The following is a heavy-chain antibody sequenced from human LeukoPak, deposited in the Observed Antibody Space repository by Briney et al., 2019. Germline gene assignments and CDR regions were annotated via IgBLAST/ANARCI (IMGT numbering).Heavy chain of an antibody. CDR2: ISHDGNVI. J-gene: IGHJ4*02. D-gene: IGHD3-9*01. CDR3: ARDRDWLISD. Sequence: SGGSLRLSCAASGFTFSSYVMHWVRQVPGQGLVWVSRISHDGNVIAYADSVKGRFTISRDNAKNTLYLQMNSLRDEDTAVYYCARDRDWLISDWGQGTLVTVSS. CDR1: GFTFSSYV. V-gene: IGHV3-74*01.